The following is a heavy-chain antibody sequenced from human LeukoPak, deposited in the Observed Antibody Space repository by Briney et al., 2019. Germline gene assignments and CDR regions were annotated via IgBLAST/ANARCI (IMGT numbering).Heavy chain of an antibody. CDR3: ARSYYDSSGLLL. CDR2: VDPNTGNT. V-gene: IGHV1-8*01. J-gene: IGHJ4*02. Sequence: ASVKVSCKASGYTFTSYDINWVRQAAGQGLEWMGKVDPNTGNTAYSQKFQGRVTMTRSTSITTAYMELSSLRSEDTAVYYCARSYYDSSGLLLWGQGTLVTVSS. CDR1: GYTFTSYD. D-gene: IGHD3-22*01.